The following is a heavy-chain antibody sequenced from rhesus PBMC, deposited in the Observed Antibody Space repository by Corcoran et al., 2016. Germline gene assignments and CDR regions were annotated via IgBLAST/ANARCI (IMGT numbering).Heavy chain of an antibody. J-gene: IGHJ4*01. CDR2: IYGSGSST. CDR3: ASAQDIAGSRYFDY. Sequence: QLLLQESGPGLVKPSETLSVTCAVSGGSISSSYWSWIRQAPGKGLDWIGYIYGSGSSTNYNPSLKSRVTLSVETSKNQLALKLSSVTAADTAVYYCASAQDIAGSRYFDYWGQGVLVTVSS. V-gene: IGHV4-169*02. CDR1: GGSISSSY. D-gene: IGHD5-36*01.